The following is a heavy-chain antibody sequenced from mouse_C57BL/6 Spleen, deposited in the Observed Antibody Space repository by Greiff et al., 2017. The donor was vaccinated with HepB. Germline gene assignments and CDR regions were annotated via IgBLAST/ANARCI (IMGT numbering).Heavy chain of an antibody. V-gene: IGHV5-4*01. Sequence: VQLKESGGGLVKPGGSLKLSCAASGFTFSSYAMSWVRQTPEKRLEWVATISDGGSYTYYPDNVKGRFTISRDNAKNNLYLQVSHLKSEDAAIYYCARERRWLPQYYFDYWGQGTTLTVSS. CDR3: ARERRWLPQYYFDY. CDR2: ISDGGSYT. CDR1: GFTFSSYA. J-gene: IGHJ2*01. D-gene: IGHD2-3*01.